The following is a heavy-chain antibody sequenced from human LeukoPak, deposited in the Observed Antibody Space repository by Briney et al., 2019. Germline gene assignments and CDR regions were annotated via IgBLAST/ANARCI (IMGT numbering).Heavy chain of an antibody. J-gene: IGHJ6*03. V-gene: IGHV4-34*01. Sequence: PSETLSLTCAVYGGSFSGYYWSWIRQPPGKGLEWIGEINHSGSTNYNPSLKSRVTISVDTSKNQFSLKLSSVTAADTVVYYCAREAPSSWYRDYYYYMDVWGKGTTVTVSS. CDR1: GGSFSGYY. D-gene: IGHD6-13*01. CDR2: INHSGST. CDR3: AREAPSSWYRDYYYYMDV.